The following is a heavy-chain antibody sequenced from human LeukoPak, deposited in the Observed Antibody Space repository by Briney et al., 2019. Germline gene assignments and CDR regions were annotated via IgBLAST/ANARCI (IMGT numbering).Heavy chain of an antibody. CDR2: SNPNSGGT. D-gene: IGHD3-10*01. V-gene: IGHV1-2*02. J-gene: IGHJ4*02. CDR1: GYTFTGYY. Sequence: ASVKVSCKASGYTFTGYYMHWVRQALGQGLDGMGWSNPNSGGTNYAQKFHGRVTMNRDTSISTAYMELSRLRSDDTAVYYCARGPRMVRGVISTGLYYFDYWGQGTLVTVSS. CDR3: ARGPRMVRGVISTGLYYFDY.